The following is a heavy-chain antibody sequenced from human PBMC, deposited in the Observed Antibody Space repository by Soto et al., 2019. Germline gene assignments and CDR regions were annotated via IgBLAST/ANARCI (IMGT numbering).Heavy chain of an antibody. J-gene: IGHJ4*02. CDR1: GSTFTNYG. CDR3: TRDPYGGSRYYFDS. V-gene: IGHV3-33*01. Sequence: LRLSCAASGSTFTNYGMHWARQAPGKGLEWVAVIWYDGNNKYYADSVKGRFAISKDNSQNTLYLQMNNLRPEDTAVYYCTRDPYGGSRYYFDSWGQGTLVTVSS. D-gene: IGHD1-26*01. CDR2: IWYDGNNK.